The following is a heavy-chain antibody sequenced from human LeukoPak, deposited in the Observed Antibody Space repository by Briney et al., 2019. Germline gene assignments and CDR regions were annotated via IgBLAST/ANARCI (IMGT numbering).Heavy chain of an antibody. J-gene: IGHJ3*01. CDR1: GFTFSSYS. V-gene: IGHV3-21*01. Sequence: GGSLRLSCAASGFTFSSYSMNWVRQAPGKGLEWVSSICSSSSCIYYADSVKGRFTISRDNAKNSLYLQMNSLRAEDTAVYYCARDEPSWGQGTMVTVSS. CDR2: ICSSSSCI. D-gene: IGHD1-14*01. CDR3: ARDEPS.